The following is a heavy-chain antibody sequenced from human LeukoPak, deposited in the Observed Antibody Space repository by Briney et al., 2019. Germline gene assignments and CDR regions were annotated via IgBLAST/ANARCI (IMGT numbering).Heavy chain of an antibody. V-gene: IGHV1-18*01. CDR3: ARRTGRVAWELWPRVGCSFDY. D-gene: IGHD1-26*01. J-gene: IGHJ4*02. Sequence: ASVKVSCKASGGTFSSYAISWVRQAPGQGLERMGWISAYNGNTNYAQKLQGRVTMTTDTSTSTAYMELRSLRSDDTAVYYCARRTGRVAWELWPRVGCSFDYWGQGTLVTVSS. CDR2: ISAYNGNT. CDR1: GGTFSSYA.